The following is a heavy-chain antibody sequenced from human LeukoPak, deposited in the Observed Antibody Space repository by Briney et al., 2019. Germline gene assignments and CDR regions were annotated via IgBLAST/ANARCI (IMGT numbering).Heavy chain of an antibody. CDR3: ARGGDIVSTPFDY. Sequence: PSETLSLTCTVSGGSISSYYWSWIRQPPVKGLEWIGYIYYSGSTNYNPSLKSRVTISVDTSKNQFSLKLSSVTAADTAVYYCARGGDIVSTPFDYWGQGTLVTVSS. D-gene: IGHD5/OR15-5a*01. V-gene: IGHV4-59*01. J-gene: IGHJ4*02. CDR2: IYYSGST. CDR1: GGSISSYY.